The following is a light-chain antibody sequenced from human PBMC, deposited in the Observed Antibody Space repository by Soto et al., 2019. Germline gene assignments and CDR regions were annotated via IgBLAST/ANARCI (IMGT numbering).Light chain of an antibody. V-gene: IGKV1-33*01. Sequence: DIQMTQSPSSLSASVGDRVTITCQASQDISHYLHWYQQKPGKAPKLLIYDASNLETGVPSRFSGSGAGTDFTFTISILQPEDIATYYCQQYDNPWTFGQGTKVEIK. CDR2: DAS. CDR3: QQYDNPWT. J-gene: IGKJ1*01. CDR1: QDISHY.